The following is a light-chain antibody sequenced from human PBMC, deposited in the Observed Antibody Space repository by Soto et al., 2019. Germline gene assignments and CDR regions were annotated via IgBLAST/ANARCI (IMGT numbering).Light chain of an antibody. CDR2: EVT. CDR3: SSYAGSNNVI. V-gene: IGLV2-8*01. Sequence: QSVLTQPPSASGSPGQSVAISCTGTSSDVGGNNCVSWYQQHPGKAPKLMVYEVTKRPSGVPDRFSGSKSGNTASLTVSGLQAEDEADYYCSSYAGSNNVIFGGGTKLTVL. J-gene: IGLJ2*01. CDR1: SSDVGGNNC.